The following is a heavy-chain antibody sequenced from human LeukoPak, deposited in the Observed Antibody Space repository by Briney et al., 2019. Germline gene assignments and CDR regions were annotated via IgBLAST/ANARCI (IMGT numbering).Heavy chain of an antibody. Sequence: GGSLRLSCAASGFTFSGSAMHWVRQASGKGLEWVGRIRSKANSYATAYAASVKGRFTISRGDSKNTAYLQMNSLKTEDTAVYYCTRERKYYYDSSGYFDYWGQGTLVTVSS. J-gene: IGHJ4*02. CDR1: GFTFSGSA. CDR2: IRSKANSYAT. D-gene: IGHD3-22*01. CDR3: TRERKYYYDSSGYFDY. V-gene: IGHV3-73*01.